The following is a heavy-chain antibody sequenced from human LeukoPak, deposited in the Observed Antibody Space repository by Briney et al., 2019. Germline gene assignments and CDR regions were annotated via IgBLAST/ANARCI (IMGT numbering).Heavy chain of an antibody. CDR2: IYYSGST. D-gene: IGHD3-3*01. J-gene: IGHJ5*01. CDR3: AREGSYDFWSGYPGWFDS. CDR1: GGSISSYY. Sequence: SETLSLTCTVSGGSISSYYWIWIRQPPGKGLEWIGYIYYSGSTNYNPSLKSRVTISVDTSKNQFSLKLSSVTAADTAVYYCAREGSYDFWSGYPGWFDSWGQGTLVTVSS. V-gene: IGHV4-59*01.